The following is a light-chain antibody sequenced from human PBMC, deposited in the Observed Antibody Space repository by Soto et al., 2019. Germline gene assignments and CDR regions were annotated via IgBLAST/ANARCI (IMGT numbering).Light chain of an antibody. V-gene: IGLV3-10*01. CDR3: YSTDSSGNLRV. CDR2: EDS. CDR1: ALPKKY. J-gene: IGLJ3*02. Sequence: SYELTQPPSVSVSPGQTARITCSGAALPKKYAYWYQQKSGQAPVLLIYEDSKRPSGSPERFSGSSSGTMATLTISGAQVEDEADYYCYSTDSSGNLRVFGGGTQLTVL.